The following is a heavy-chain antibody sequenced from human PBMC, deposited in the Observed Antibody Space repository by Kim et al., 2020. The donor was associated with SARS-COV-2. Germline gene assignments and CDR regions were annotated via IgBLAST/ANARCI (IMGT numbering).Heavy chain of an antibody. Sequence: SETLSLTCTVSGGSVSSGSYYWSWIRQPPGKGLEWIGYIYYSGSTNYNPSLKSRVTISVDTSKNQFSLKLSSVTAADTAVYYCALGGGGYMYYYYGMDVWGQGTTVTVSS. V-gene: IGHV4-61*01. D-gene: IGHD5-12*01. J-gene: IGHJ6*02. CDR2: IYYSGST. CDR1: GGSVSSGSYY. CDR3: ALGGGGYMYYYYGMDV.